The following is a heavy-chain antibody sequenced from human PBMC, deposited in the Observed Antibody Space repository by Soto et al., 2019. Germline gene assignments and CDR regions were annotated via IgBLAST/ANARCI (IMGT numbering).Heavy chain of an antibody. V-gene: IGHV1-18*01. Sequence: ASVKVSCKASGYTFTNYGISWVRQAPGQGLEWMGWISAYNGNRDYAQKFQGRVTMTTDTSTSTAHMDLRSLRSDDTAVYYCARFPPYYYDRTGYYWFDYWGQGTLVTVSS. CDR2: ISAYNGNR. D-gene: IGHD3-22*01. CDR1: GYTFTNYG. CDR3: ARFPPYYYDRTGYYWFDY. J-gene: IGHJ4*02.